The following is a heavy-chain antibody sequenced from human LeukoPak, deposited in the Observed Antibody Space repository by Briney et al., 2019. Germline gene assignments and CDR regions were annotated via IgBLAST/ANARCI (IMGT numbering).Heavy chain of an antibody. V-gene: IGHV3-33*01. Sequence: QPGRSLRLSCAASGFTFSSYGMHWVRQAPGKGLEWVAVIWYDGSNKYSADSVKGRFTISRDNSKNTLYLQMNSLRAEDTAVYYCARVLHTFYYDNSGYYSNYYYYAMDVWGQGATVTVSS. CDR3: ARVLHTFYYDNSGYYSNYYYYAMDV. CDR1: GFTFSSYG. CDR2: IWYDGSNK. J-gene: IGHJ6*02. D-gene: IGHD3-22*01.